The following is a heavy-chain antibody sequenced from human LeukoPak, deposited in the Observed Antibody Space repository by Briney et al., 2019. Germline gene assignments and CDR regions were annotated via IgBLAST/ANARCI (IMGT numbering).Heavy chain of an antibody. CDR2: ITGSGDST. CDR1: GFTLTGYC. CDR3: VQSRSGFLGVCDL. Sequence: GGSLRLSCGLAGFTLTGYCTDCGRQAPGKGLGWVSTITGSGDSTYSADSVKGRLTISRDNSKNTLYLQMNSLRAEDAAVYYCVQSRSGFLGVCDLWGQGTMVTVSS. V-gene: IGHV3-23*01. J-gene: IGHJ3*01. D-gene: IGHD3-3*01.